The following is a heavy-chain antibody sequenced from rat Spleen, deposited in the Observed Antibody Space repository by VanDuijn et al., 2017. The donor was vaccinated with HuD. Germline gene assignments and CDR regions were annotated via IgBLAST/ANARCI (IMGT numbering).Heavy chain of an antibody. Sequence: EVQLVESDGGLVQPGRSLKLSCAASGFTFSDYFMAWVRQAPAQGLEWVATISAGGGNTYYRDSVKGRFTISRDNAENTLSLQMNSLRSEDTATYYCTRVDYSSYVMDAWGQGASVTVSS. CDR1: GFTFSDYF. V-gene: IGHV5-25*01. J-gene: IGHJ4*01. D-gene: IGHD1-2*01. CDR2: ISAGGGNT. CDR3: TRVDYSSYVMDA.